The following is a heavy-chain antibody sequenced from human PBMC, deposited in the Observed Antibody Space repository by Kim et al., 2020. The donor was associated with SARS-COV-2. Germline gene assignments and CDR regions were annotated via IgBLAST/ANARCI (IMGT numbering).Heavy chain of an antibody. D-gene: IGHD4-17*01. CDR2: T. Sequence: TKYAERVQGRVTMTTDTSTSTAYMELRGLRSDDSAIYYCARGAYGDVSLDYWGQGTLITVSS. V-gene: IGHV1-18*01. CDR3: ARGAYGDVSLDY. J-gene: IGHJ4*02.